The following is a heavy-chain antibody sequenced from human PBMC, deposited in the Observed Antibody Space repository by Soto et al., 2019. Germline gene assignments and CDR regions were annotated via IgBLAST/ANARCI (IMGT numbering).Heavy chain of an antibody. V-gene: IGHV3-30-3*01. CDR1: GFTFSSYA. CDR2: ISYDGSNK. Sequence: PGGSLRLSCAASGFTFSSYAMHWVRQAPGKGLEWVAVISYDGSNKYYADSVKGRFTISRDNSKNTLYLQMNSLRAEDTAVYYCSTGGYGSGYYYYGMDVWGQGTTVTVSS. J-gene: IGHJ6*02. D-gene: IGHD3-10*01. CDR3: STGGYGSGYYYYGMDV.